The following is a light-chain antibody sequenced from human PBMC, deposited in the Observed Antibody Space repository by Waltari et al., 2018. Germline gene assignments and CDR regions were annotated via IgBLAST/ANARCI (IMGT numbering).Light chain of an antibody. V-gene: IGKV1-16*01. J-gene: IGKJ3*01. CDR1: QGISSY. CDR2: YAS. Sequence: DIQMTQSPSSLSASVGDTVTITCRASQGISSYLAWYQQKPGKAPKPLIYYASNLESGVPSRCSGSGSGTEFTLTISSLQPEDFATYYCQQYNSDPPTFGPGTKLDIK. CDR3: QQYNSDPPT.